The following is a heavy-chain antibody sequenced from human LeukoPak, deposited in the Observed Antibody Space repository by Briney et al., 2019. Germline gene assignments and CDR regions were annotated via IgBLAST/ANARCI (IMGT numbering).Heavy chain of an antibody. V-gene: IGHV3-48*04. CDR3: ARVTDYYDSSGYYYGGNY. CDR1: GFTFSNYS. D-gene: IGHD3-22*01. CDR2: ISSSSSNI. J-gene: IGHJ4*02. Sequence: PAGGSLRLSCAASGFTFSNYSMSWVRQAPGKGLEWVSYISSSSSNIYYADSVKGRFTISRDNAKNSLYLQMNSLRAEDTAVYYCARVTDYYDSSGYYYGGNYWGQGTLVTVSS.